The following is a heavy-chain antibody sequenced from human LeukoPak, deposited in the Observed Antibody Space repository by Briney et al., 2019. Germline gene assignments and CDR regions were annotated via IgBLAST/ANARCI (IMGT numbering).Heavy chain of an antibody. Sequence: GGSLRLSCAASGFTFSSYAMTWVRQAPGKGLEWVSVISISGDNTYYADSVKGRFTISRDNSKNTLYLQMNSLRAEDTAVYYCARDYDGDYTLIVWGQGTTVTVSS. J-gene: IGHJ6*02. D-gene: IGHD4-17*01. CDR1: GFTFSSYA. V-gene: IGHV3-23*01. CDR3: ARDYDGDYTLIV. CDR2: ISISGDNT.